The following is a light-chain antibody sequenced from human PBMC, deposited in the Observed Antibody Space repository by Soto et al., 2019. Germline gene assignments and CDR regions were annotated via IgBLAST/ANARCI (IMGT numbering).Light chain of an antibody. J-gene: IGLJ2*01. Sequence: SVLTQPPSASGSPGQSVTISCSGTSSDVGGYYYVSWYQQHPGKAPKLMIYEVTKGPSGVPDRFSVSKSGNTASLTVPGLQPDYEAEYSCCSYAGSKNDVVFGRGTKVAV. CDR1: SSDVGGYYY. V-gene: IGLV2-8*01. CDR2: EVT. CDR3: CSYAGSKNDVV.